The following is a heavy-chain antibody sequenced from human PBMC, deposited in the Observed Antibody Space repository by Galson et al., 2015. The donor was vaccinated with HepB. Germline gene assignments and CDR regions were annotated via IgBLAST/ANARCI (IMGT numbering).Heavy chain of an antibody. CDR2: INRDGSNK. Sequence: SLRLSCAASGFTFSTYWMTWVRQAPGKGLEWVANINRDGSNKGYVDSMKGRFTVSRDNAKNSLFLQMNSLRVEDTAVYYCARHILVSPSRALDIWGQGTIVTVSS. CDR1: GFTFSTYW. CDR3: ARHILVSPSRALDI. J-gene: IGHJ3*02. V-gene: IGHV3-7*01. D-gene: IGHD2-2*01.